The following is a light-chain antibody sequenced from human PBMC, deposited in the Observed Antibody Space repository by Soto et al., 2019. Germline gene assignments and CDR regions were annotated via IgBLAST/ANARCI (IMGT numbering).Light chain of an antibody. J-gene: IGKJ1*01. CDR3: QQYGSPRKT. CDR2: GAS. V-gene: IGKV3-20*01. Sequence: EIVLTQSPGTLSLSPGERATLSCRASQSVSSSYLAWYQQKPGQAPRLLIYGASSRATGISDRFSGSGSGTDFTLTISRLEPEDFAVYYCQQYGSPRKTFGQGTKMEI. CDR1: QSVSSSY.